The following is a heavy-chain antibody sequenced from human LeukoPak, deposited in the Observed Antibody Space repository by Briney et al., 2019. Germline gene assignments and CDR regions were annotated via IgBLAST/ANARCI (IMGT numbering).Heavy chain of an antibody. CDR2: INPSGGST. Sequence: ASVKVSCKASGYTFTSYYMHWVRQAPGQGLEWMGIINPSGGSTSYAQKFQGRVTMTRDTSTSTVYMELSSLRSEDTAVYHCAKASVVVAPFDPWGQGTLVIVSS. D-gene: IGHD2-15*01. CDR1: GYTFTSYY. CDR3: AKASVVVAPFDP. J-gene: IGHJ5*02. V-gene: IGHV1-46*01.